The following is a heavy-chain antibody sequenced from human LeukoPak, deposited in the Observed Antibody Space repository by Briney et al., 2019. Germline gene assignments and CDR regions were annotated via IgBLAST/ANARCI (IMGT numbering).Heavy chain of an antibody. D-gene: IGHD6-13*01. CDR2: FDPEDGET. V-gene: IGHV1-24*01. CDR3: ATDLAAAGNFYFDY. J-gene: IGHJ4*02. CDR1: GYTLTELS. Sequence: GASVKVSCKVSGYTLTELSMHWVRQAPGKGLEWMGGFDPEDGETIYAQKFQGRVTMTEDTSTDTAYMELSSLRSEDTAVYYCATDLAAAGNFYFDYWGQRTLVTVSS.